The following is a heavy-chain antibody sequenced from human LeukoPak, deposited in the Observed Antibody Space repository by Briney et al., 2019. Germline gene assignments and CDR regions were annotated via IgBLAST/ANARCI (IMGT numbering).Heavy chain of an antibody. J-gene: IGHJ4*02. V-gene: IGHV3-30*04. D-gene: IGHD3-22*01. CDR2: ISYDGSNK. CDR3: ARDTYSYDSSGYYLPEGFDY. Sequence: GSLRLSCAASGFTFSSYAMHWVRQAPGKGLEWVAVISYDGSNKYYADSVKGRFTISRDNSKNTLYLQMNSLRAEDTAVYYCARDTYSYDSSGYYLPEGFDYWGQGTLVTVSS. CDR1: GFTFSSYA.